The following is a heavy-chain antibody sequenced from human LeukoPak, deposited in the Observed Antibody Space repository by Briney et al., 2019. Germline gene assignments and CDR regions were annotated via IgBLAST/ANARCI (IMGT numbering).Heavy chain of an antibody. CDR1: GFTFSSYG. CDR2: ISYDGSNK. CDR3: AKDHGIAVAGTLSLDY. V-gene: IGHV3-30*18. Sequence: PGGSLRLSCAASGFTFSSYGMHWVRQAPGKGLEWVAVISYDGSNKYYADSVKGRFTISRDNSKNTLYLQMNSLRAEDTAVYYCAKDHGIAVAGTLSLDYWGQGTLVTVSS. D-gene: IGHD6-19*01. J-gene: IGHJ4*02.